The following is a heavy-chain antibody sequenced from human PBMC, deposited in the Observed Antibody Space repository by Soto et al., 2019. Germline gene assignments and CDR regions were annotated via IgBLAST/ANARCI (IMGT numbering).Heavy chain of an antibody. CDR1: GGSISSYY. V-gene: IGHV4-30-4*01. Sequence: SETLSLTCTVSGGSISSYYWSWIRQPPGKGLEWIGYIYYSGSTYYNPSLKSRVTISVDTSKNQFSLKLSSVTAADTAVYYCARATTVVTPGRFDYWGQGTLVTVSS. CDR2: IYYSGST. D-gene: IGHD4-17*01. CDR3: ARATTVVTPGRFDY. J-gene: IGHJ4*02.